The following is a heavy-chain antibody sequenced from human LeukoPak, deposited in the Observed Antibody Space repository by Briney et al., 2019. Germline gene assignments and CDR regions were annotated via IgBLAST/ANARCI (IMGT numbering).Heavy chain of an antibody. J-gene: IGHJ4*02. V-gene: IGHV4-34*01. Sequence: PSETLSLTYAVYGGSFSGYYWSWIRQPPGKGLEWIGEINHSGSTNYNPSLKSRVTISVDTSKNQFSLKLSSVTAADTAVYYCARATTEYGSGSYYNDYWGQGTLVTVSS. CDR1: GGSFSGYY. CDR3: ARATTEYGSGSYYNDY. D-gene: IGHD3-10*01. CDR2: INHSGST.